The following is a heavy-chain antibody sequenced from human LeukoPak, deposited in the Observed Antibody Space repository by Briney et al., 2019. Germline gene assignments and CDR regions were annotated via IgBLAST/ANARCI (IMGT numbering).Heavy chain of an antibody. D-gene: IGHD3-10*01. V-gene: IGHV3-30-3*01. CDR2: TSSDLNVK. Sequence: PGGSLRLSCAASGFTFRNYVIRWVRQAPGKGLEWMAVTSSDLNVKLYADSVKGRFTISRDNPRSTLYLQMNSLRPEDTAIHYCAREGYYGSGSPPSLYFDYWGQGTLVTVSS. CDR1: GFTFRNYV. J-gene: IGHJ4*02. CDR3: AREGYYGSGSPPSLYFDY.